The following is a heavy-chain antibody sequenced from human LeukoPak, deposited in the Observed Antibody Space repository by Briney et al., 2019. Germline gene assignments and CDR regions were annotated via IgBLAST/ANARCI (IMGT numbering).Heavy chain of an antibody. J-gene: IGHJ4*02. V-gene: IGHV3-74*01. CDR1: GFTFSNYW. Sequence: GGSLRLSCAASGFTFSNYWFHWVRQAPGEGLVWVSRINHDGRNPAYADSVKGRFTISRDNAKNTVYLQMNSLRTEDTAVYYCXRPPGXSPCFDYWGQGILVTVSS. CDR2: INHDGRNP. CDR3: XRPPGXSPCFDY.